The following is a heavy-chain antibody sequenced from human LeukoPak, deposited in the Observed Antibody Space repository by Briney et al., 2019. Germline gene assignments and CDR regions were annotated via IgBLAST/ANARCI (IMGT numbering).Heavy chain of an antibody. D-gene: IGHD3-10*01. CDR1: GGSISSYY. Sequence: SETLSLTCTVSGGSISSYYWSWIRQPPGKGLEWIGHIFYTGSSNYNPSLKSRVTISLDRSKNQFSLRLTSVTAADTAVYYCARAGAWQIDPWGWGTLVTVSS. CDR2: IFYTGSS. CDR3: ARAGAWQIDP. V-gene: IGHV4-59*01. J-gene: IGHJ5*02.